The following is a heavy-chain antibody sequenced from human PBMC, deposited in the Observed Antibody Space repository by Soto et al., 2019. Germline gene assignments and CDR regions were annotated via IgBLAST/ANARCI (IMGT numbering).Heavy chain of an antibody. CDR3: ARHANRNYYDAFDI. J-gene: IGHJ3*02. CDR2: IYYSGST. D-gene: IGHD3-10*01. Sequence: SETLSLTCTVSGGSISSYYWSWIRQPPGKGLEWIGYIYYSGSTDYDPSLKSRVTISVDTSKNQFSLKLTSVTAADTAVYYCARHANRNYYDAFDIWGQGTMVTVSS. CDR1: GGSISSYY. V-gene: IGHV4-59*08.